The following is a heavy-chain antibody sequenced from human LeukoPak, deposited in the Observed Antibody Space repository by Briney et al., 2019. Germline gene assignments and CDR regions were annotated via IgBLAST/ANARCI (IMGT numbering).Heavy chain of an antibody. Sequence: GGSLRLSCVAPGFTFSSYWMTWVRQAPGKGLEWLANIKEDGSIQYYLDSVRGRFTISRDNAKTSVYLQLNSLRADDTAVYYCARDVWTGVAVSDYWGQGTLVTVSS. CDR3: ARDVWTGVAVSDY. V-gene: IGHV3-7*01. CDR2: IKEDGSIQ. J-gene: IGHJ4*02. CDR1: GFTFSSYW. D-gene: IGHD6-19*01.